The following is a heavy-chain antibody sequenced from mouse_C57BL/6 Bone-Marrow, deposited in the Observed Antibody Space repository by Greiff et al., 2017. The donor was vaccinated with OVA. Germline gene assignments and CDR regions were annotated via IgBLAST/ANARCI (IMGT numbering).Heavy chain of an antibody. CDR2: INSDGGST. Sequence: EVKLMESGGGLVQPGESLKLSCESNEYEFPSHDMSWVRKTPEKRLELVAAINSDGGSTYYPDTMERRFIISRDNTKKTLYLQMSSLRSEDTALDYCARGRGWSDWYFDVWGTGTTVTVSS. J-gene: IGHJ1*03. CDR1: EYEFPSHD. CDR3: ARGRGWSDWYFDV. D-gene: IGHD2-3*01. V-gene: IGHV5-2*01.